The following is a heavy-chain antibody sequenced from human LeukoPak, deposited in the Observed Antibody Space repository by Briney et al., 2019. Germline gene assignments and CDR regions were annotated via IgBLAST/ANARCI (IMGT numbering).Heavy chain of an antibody. D-gene: IGHD3-22*01. V-gene: IGHV3-15*01. Sequence: GGSLRLSCVVSGFTVSNNYMSWVRQAPRKGLEWVGRIRSNSDGGTIDYAAPVKGRFTLSRDDSKTTLYLQMNSLQTEDTAVYYCATDFYDSTWGQGTLVTVSS. CDR1: GFTVSNNY. CDR3: ATDFYDST. CDR2: IRSNSDGGTI. J-gene: IGHJ5*02.